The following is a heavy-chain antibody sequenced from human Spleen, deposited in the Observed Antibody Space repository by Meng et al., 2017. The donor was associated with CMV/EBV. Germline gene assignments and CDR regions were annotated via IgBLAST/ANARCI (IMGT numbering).Heavy chain of an antibody. Sequence: GESLKISCAASGFAFSSYWMHWVRQAPGKGLEWVSAIKGNGGSTYYADSVKGRFTISRVNSQNSMYLQMDTLRVEDTAMYYCAKSLRYDYWSGPSDAFDIWGHGTMVTVSS. CDR3: AKSLRYDYWSGPSDAFDI. CDR1: GFAFSSYW. D-gene: IGHD3/OR15-3a*01. CDR2: IKGNGGST. J-gene: IGHJ3*02. V-gene: IGHV3-23*01.